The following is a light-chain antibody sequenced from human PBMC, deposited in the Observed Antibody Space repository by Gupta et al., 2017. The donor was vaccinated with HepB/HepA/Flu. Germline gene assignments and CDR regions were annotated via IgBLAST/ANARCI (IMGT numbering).Light chain of an antibody. CDR2: SNN. Sequence: QSVLTQQPSASGTPGQRFTVSCSGSSSNIGSNTVNWYQQLPGTAPKLLIYSNNQRPSGVPDRFSGSKSGTSAPLAISGLQSEDEADYYCAAWDDSLNGHVFGTGTKVTVL. V-gene: IGLV1-44*01. J-gene: IGLJ1*01. CDR1: SSNIGSNT. CDR3: AAWDDSLNGHV.